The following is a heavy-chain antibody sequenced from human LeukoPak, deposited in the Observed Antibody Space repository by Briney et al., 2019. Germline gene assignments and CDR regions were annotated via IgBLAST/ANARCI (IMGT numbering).Heavy chain of an antibody. D-gene: IGHD2-2*01. V-gene: IGHV3-43*02. CDR3: AKDLGYCSSTSCPHYYYGMDV. J-gene: IGHJ6*02. Sequence: PGGSLRLSCAASGFTFDDYAMHWVRQAPGKGLEWVSLISGGGGSTYYADSVKGRFTISRDNSKNSLYLQMNSLRTEDTALYYCAKDLGYCSSTSCPHYYYGMDVWGQGTTVTVSS. CDR1: GFTFDDYA. CDR2: ISGGGGST.